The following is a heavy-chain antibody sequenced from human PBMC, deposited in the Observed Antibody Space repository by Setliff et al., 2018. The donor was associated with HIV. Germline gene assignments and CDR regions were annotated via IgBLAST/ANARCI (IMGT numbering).Heavy chain of an antibody. V-gene: IGHV4-39*07. CDR2: IYHSGRT. D-gene: IGHD3-9*01. J-gene: IGHJ4*02. CDR1: GGSISSNSYY. CDR3: ARDQPQDYDSLTGYYTGRYLDY. Sequence: SETLSLTCTVSGGSISSNSYYWGWIRQPPGKGLEWIGSIYHSGRTYYNPSLKSRVTISVDTSKNQFSLKLNSVTAADTAVYYCARDQPQDYDSLTGYYTGRYLDYWGRGTLVTVSS.